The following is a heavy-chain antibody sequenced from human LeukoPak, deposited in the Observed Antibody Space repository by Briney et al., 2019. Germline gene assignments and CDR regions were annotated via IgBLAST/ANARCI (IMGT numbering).Heavy chain of an antibody. Sequence: KSSETLSLTCTVSGGSISSYYWSWIRQPPGKGLEWIGYIYYSGSTNYNPSLKSRVTISVDTPKNQFSLKLSSVTAADTAVYYCARLHSGSTFDYWGQGTLVTVSS. CDR3: ARLHSGSTFDY. CDR1: GGSISSYY. V-gene: IGHV4-59*01. D-gene: IGHD1-26*01. CDR2: IYYSGST. J-gene: IGHJ4*02.